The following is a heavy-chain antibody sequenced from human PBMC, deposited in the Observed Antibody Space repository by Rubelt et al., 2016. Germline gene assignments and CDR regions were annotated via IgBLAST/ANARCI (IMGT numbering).Heavy chain of an antibody. CDR2: VYYGGST. Sequence: QLQLQESGPGLVKPSETLSLTCTVSGGSISRSTYYWGWIRQPPGKGLEWIGSVYYGGSTYYNPSLTSRVTISVDTSKNQFSLKVNSVTAADTAVYYCARDPIYGMDVWGQGTTVTVSS. CDR3: ARDPIYGMDV. V-gene: IGHV4-39*07. J-gene: IGHJ6*02. CDR1: GGSISRSTYY.